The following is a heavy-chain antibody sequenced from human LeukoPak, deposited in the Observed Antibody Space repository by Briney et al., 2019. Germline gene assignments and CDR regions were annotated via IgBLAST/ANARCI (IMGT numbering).Heavy chain of an antibody. J-gene: IGHJ4*02. CDR1: GVLLSPTAVG. Sequence: SGPTLVNPTQTFTLTCTFSGVLLSPTAVGVNWIRQSPWKSLEWLAVIYWNDGKSYSATLRSRLIITRDNSKNQVVLTITNMDPVDTATYYCAQRGGAVAGHYYFDYWGQGTLVTVSS. CDR3: AQRGGAVAGHYYFDY. V-gene: IGHV2-5*01. D-gene: IGHD6-19*01. CDR2: IYWNDGK.